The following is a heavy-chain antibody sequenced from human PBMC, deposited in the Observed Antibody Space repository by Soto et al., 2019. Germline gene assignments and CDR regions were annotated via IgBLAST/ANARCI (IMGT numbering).Heavy chain of an antibody. CDR3: ARELYSCGGDCPDYMDY. D-gene: IGHD2-21*02. CDR1: GYPFTDYF. J-gene: IGHJ4*02. V-gene: IGHV1-46*01. CDR2: ISLYHHST. Sequence: QAQLVQSGAEVKKPGASVRVSCKTSGYPFTDYFIHWVRQAPGQGLEWMGIISLYHHSTSYAQKFQGRLTVTADTSTTMVYMDLSSLASEDSAVYWCARELYSCGGDCPDYMDYWGQGTLVTVSS.